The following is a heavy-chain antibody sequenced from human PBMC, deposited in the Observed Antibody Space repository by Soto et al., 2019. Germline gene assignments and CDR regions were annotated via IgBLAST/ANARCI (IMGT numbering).Heavy chain of an antibody. CDR3: ANLLPAYYDTTGLSGNLRS. CDR2: ISGSGGST. CDR1: GFTFSSYA. D-gene: IGHD3-22*01. J-gene: IGHJ5*02. V-gene: IGHV3-23*01. Sequence: PGGSLRLSCAASGFTFSSYAMSWVRQAPGKGLEWVSAISGSGGSTYYADSVKGRFTISRDNSKNTLYLQMNSLRAEDTAVYYCANLLPAYYDTTGLSGNLRSWGQGPLVTV.